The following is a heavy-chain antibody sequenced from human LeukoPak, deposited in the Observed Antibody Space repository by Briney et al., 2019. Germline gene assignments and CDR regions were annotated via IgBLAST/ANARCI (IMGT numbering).Heavy chain of an antibody. CDR3: ASGDYYGSGSYYNGENY. CDR1: GFTFSSYG. D-gene: IGHD3-10*01. CDR2: IWYDGSNE. V-gene: IGHV3-33*01. J-gene: IGHJ4*02. Sequence: GGSLRLSCAASGFTFSSYGMHWVRQAPGKGLEWVAVIWYDGSNEYYADSVKGRFTISRDNSKNTLYLQMNSLRAEDTAVYYCASGDYYGSGSYYNGENYWGQGTLVTVSS.